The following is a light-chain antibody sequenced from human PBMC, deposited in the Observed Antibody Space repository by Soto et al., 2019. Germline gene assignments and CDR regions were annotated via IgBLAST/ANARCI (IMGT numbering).Light chain of an antibody. CDR2: AGS. Sequence: DIQMTQSPSSLSASVGDRVTIHCRASQTISSYLNWYQLKPGKAPKLLIYAGSSLQSGVPSRFSGSGSGTDLTLTISSLQPEDFATYYCQQSYSTPYTFGQGTKLEIK. J-gene: IGKJ2*01. V-gene: IGKV1-39*01. CDR1: QTISSY. CDR3: QQSYSTPYT.